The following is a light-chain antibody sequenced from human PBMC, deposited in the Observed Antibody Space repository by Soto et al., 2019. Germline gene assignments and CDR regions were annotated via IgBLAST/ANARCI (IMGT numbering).Light chain of an antibody. Sequence: DIQMTQSPSSLSASVGDRVTITCRASQTPRTFLNWYQQKPGKAPKLLIYATSTLQSGVPSRFSGRDSGADFTLTINNLQTEDFATDYCQQPPYTFGPGTKVEIK. CDR3: QQPPYT. CDR1: QTPRTF. J-gene: IGKJ2*01. V-gene: IGKV1-39*01. CDR2: ATS.